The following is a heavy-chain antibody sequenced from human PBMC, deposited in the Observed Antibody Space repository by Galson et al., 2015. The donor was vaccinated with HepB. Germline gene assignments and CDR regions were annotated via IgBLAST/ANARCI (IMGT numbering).Heavy chain of an antibody. CDR2: IYTSGST. V-gene: IGHV4-4*07. CDR1: GGSISSYY. J-gene: IGHJ4*02. CDR3: ASSSSGSYYLDHPHFDY. Sequence: TLSLTCTVSGGSISSYYWSWIRQPAGKGLEWIGRIYTSGSTNYNPSLKSRVTMSVDTSKNQFSLKLSSVTAADTAVYYCASSSSGSYYLDHPHFDYWGQGTLVTVSS. D-gene: IGHD1-26*01.